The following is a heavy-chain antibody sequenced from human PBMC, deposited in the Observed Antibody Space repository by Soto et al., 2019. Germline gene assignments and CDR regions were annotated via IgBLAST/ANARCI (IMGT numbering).Heavy chain of an antibody. CDR1: GGSINNHY. V-gene: IGHV4-59*11. J-gene: IGHJ4*02. D-gene: IGHD7-27*01. CDR2: IYYPGST. CDR3: ARANWYSEY. Sequence: TTTETITLTCTVSGGSINNHYWSWIRQPPGKGLEWIGYIYYPGSTNYNPSLKSRVTMSVDTSKNQFSLNLTSLTAADTAIYYFARANWYSEYWGQGTLVTVSS.